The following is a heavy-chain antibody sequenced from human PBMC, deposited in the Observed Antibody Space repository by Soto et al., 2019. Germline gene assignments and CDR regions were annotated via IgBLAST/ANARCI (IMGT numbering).Heavy chain of an antibody. J-gene: IGHJ4*02. Sequence: ASVKVSCKASGYTFTSFGINWVRQAPGQGLEWMGWISAYNGDTKFAQKVQGRVTMTTDTSTSTAYMELRSLRSDDTAVYYCARGIGMTSEGSLFDYWGQGTLVTVSS. CDR3: ARGIGMTSEGSLFDY. CDR1: GYTFTSFG. CDR2: ISAYNGDT. V-gene: IGHV1-18*01. D-gene: IGHD1-1*01.